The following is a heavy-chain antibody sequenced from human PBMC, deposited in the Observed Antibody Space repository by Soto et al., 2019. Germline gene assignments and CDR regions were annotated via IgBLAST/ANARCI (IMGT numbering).Heavy chain of an antibody. D-gene: IGHD1-7*01. J-gene: IGHJ6*02. CDR2: INPDNGGT. CDR3: ARVGTSTLAYYYFGLDV. V-gene: IGHV1-2*02. CDR1: GYTFTGYY. Sequence: GASVKVSCKASGYTFTGYYIHWVQQAPGQGLEWMGWINPDNGGTKYALRFQGRVTMTRDTSINTAYMDLSRLRSDDTAVYYCARVGTSTLAYYYFGLDVWGQGTTVTVSS.